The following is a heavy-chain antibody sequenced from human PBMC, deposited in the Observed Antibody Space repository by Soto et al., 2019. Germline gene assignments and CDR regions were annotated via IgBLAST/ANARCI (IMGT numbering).Heavy chain of an antibody. J-gene: IGHJ4*02. CDR1: GGSLTSVDW. D-gene: IGHD3-10*01. CDR3: ARTIRRGPPFDY. V-gene: IGHV4-4*02. Sequence: SETLSLTCAVSGGSLTSVDWWTWVRQPPGKGLEWLGEIYPGGSTNYSPSLKSRVTISIDKSKNQFSLKLSSVTAADTAVYYCARTIRRGPPFDYWGQGTLVTVSS. CDR2: IYPGGST.